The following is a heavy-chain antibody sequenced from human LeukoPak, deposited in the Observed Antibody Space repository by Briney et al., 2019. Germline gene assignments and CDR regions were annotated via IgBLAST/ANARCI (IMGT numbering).Heavy chain of an antibody. CDR3: ARLTGLAAAGKDYYYYGMDV. D-gene: IGHD6-13*01. CDR1: GFTFSSYE. J-gene: IGHJ6*02. CDR2: ISSSGSTI. Sequence: GGSLRLSCAASGFTFSSYEMNWVRQAPGKGLEWVSYISSSGSTIYYADSVKGRFTISRDNAKNSLYLQMNSLRAEDTAVYYCARLTGLAAAGKDYYYYGMDVWGQGTTVTVSS. V-gene: IGHV3-48*03.